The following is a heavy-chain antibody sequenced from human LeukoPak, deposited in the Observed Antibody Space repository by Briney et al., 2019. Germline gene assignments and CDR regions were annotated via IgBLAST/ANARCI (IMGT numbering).Heavy chain of an antibody. CDR3: AKAVMYYYDSSGYPTDY. CDR1: GFTFSSYA. J-gene: IGHJ4*02. V-gene: IGHV3-23*01. Sequence: PGGSLRLSCAASGFTFSSYAMSWVRQAPGKGLEWVSAISGSGGSKYYEDSVKGRFTISRDNSKNTLYLRMNSLRAEGTAVYYCAKAVMYYYDSSGYPTDYWGQGTLVTVSS. CDR2: ISGSGGSK. D-gene: IGHD3-22*01.